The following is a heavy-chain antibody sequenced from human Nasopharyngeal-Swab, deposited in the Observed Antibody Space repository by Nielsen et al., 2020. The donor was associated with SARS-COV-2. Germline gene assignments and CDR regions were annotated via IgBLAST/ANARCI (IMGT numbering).Heavy chain of an antibody. CDR3: ARRTYDSLNSYWYFDL. Sequence: RQALGKGLEWIGYMYYSGTTNSIPSLKSRVAMSVDTSKNQFSLKLTSVTAADTAVYYRARRTYDSLNSYWYFDLWGRGTLVTVSS. V-gene: IGHV4-61*07. D-gene: IGHD2/OR15-2a*01. CDR2: MYYSGTT. J-gene: IGHJ2*01.